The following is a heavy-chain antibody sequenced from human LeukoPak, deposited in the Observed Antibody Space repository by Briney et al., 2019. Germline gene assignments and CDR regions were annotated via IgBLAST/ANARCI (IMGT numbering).Heavy chain of an antibody. Sequence: PSETLSLTCTVSGGSISSYYWSWIRQPPGKGLEWIGDIYYSGNTNYNPSLKSRVTISVDTSKNQFSLKLNSVTAADTAVYYCARVRYCSTNRCYDREFDNWGQGTLVTVSS. CDR2: IYYSGNT. CDR1: GGSISSYY. V-gene: IGHV4-59*01. J-gene: IGHJ4*02. D-gene: IGHD2-2*01. CDR3: ARVRYCSTNRCYDREFDN.